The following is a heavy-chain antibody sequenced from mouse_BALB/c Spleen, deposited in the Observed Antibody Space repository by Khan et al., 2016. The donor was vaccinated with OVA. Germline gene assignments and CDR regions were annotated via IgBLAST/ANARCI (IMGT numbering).Heavy chain of an antibody. CDR3: ARGGTAYYRNDGGAMEY. D-gene: IGHD2-14*01. CDR2: INTHSGVP. CDR1: GYTFTTAG. J-gene: IGHJ4*01. Sequence: QIQLVQSGPELMKPGETVRISCKASGYTFTTAGIQWVQKMPGKGLKWIGWINTHSGVPKYAEDFKGRFAFSLEISVNTAYLQITNLKNEDTDTYSSARGGTAYYRNDGGAMEYWGQWTSVTVAS. V-gene: IGHV9-4*02.